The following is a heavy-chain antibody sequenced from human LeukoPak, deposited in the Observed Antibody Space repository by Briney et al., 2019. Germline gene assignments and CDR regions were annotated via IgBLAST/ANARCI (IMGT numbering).Heavy chain of an antibody. Sequence: SETLSLTCAVYGGSFSGYYWSWIRQPPGKGLEWIGEINHSGSTNYNPSLKSRVTISVDTSKNQFSLKLSSVTAADTAVYYCAREAMVRGSEDQNWGQGTLVTVSS. D-gene: IGHD3-10*01. CDR2: INHSGST. V-gene: IGHV4-34*01. CDR1: GGSFSGYY. J-gene: IGHJ4*02. CDR3: AREAMVRGSEDQN.